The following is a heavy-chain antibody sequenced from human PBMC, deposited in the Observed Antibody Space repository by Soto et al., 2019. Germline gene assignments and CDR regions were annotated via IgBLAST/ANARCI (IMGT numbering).Heavy chain of an antibody. Sequence: GGSLRLSCAASGFTFSSYGMHCLRQAPGKGLEWVAVIWYDGSNKYYADSVKGRFTISRDNSKNTLYLQMNSLRAEDTAVYYCARSMAYYDILTGYIDYWGQGTMVTVSS. CDR2: IWYDGSNK. V-gene: IGHV3-33*01. J-gene: IGHJ4*02. CDR1: GFTFSSYG. CDR3: ARSMAYYDILTGYIDY. D-gene: IGHD3-9*01.